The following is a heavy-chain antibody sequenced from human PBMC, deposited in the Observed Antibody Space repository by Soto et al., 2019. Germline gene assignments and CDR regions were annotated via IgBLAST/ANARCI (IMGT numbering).Heavy chain of an antibody. D-gene: IGHD3-10*01. J-gene: IGHJ4*02. CDR1: GYAISSGCY. V-gene: IGHV4-38-2*01. CDR2: IYHTGNT. Sequence: KASETLSLTCDVSGYAISSGCYWAWIRQPPGKRLEWIGNIYHTGNTYYNPSLKSRVTMSVDTSKNQFSLRLSSVTAADTAVFYCARVRTVGMSGSPGDSWGQGTMVTVSS. CDR3: ARVRTVGMSGSPGDS.